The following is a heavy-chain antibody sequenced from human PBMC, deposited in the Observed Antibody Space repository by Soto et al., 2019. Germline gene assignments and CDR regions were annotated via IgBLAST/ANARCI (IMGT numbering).Heavy chain of an antibody. CDR2: ICNDGSNI. Sequence: GGSLRLSCAASGFTFSSYGMHWVRQAPGKGLEWVVVICNDGSNIYYADSVKGRFTISRDNTKNTLYLQMNSLRAEDTAMYYCARVGGQLDHGFDYWGQGTLVTVSS. CDR1: GFTFSSYG. J-gene: IGHJ4*02. CDR3: ARVGGQLDHGFDY. D-gene: IGHD6-6*01. V-gene: IGHV3-33*01.